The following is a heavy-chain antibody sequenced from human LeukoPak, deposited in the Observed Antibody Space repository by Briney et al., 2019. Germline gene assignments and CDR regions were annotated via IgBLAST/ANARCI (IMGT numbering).Heavy chain of an antibody. V-gene: IGHV4-4*07. J-gene: IGHJ6*03. Sequence: SETLSFTCTVSGGSISSYYWSWIRQPAGKGLEWIGRIYTSGTTNYNPSLKSRVTMSLDTSKNQFSLKLSSVTAADTAVYYCARDSAIAVAYYYYYMDVWGKGTTVTVSS. CDR1: GGSISSYY. CDR3: ARDSAIAVAYYYYYMDV. CDR2: IYTSGTT. D-gene: IGHD6-19*01.